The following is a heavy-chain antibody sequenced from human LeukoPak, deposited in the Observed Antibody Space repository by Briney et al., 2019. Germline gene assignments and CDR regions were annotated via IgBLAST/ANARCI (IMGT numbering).Heavy chain of an antibody. D-gene: IGHD5-24*01. CDR2: INHSGST. CDR3: ARDTIEMATLGYFDY. Sequence: SETLSLTCAVYGGSFSGYYWSWIRQPPGKGLEWIGEINHSGSTNYNPSLKSRVTISVDTSKNQFSLKLSSVTAADTAVYYCARDTIEMATLGYFDYWGQGTLVTVSS. CDR1: GGSFSGYY. V-gene: IGHV4-34*01. J-gene: IGHJ4*02.